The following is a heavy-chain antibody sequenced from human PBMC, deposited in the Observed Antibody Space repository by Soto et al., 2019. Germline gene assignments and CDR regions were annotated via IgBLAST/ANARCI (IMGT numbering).Heavy chain of an antibody. CDR1: GGTYRNYA. J-gene: IGHJ4*02. CDR2: IIPISGTT. V-gene: IGHV1-69*13. Sequence: SVKVSCKASGGTYRNYAVNWVRQAPGQGLEWMGGIIPISGTTNYAQKFQGRVTITADESTSTAYMELRRLRSEDAAVYFCARDEGDDSSGYYDVNYWGQGTLVTVSS. D-gene: IGHD3-22*01. CDR3: ARDEGDDSSGYYDVNY.